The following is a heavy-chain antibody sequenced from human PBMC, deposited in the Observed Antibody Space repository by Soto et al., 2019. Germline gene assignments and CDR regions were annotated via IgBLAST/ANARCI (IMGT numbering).Heavy chain of an antibody. Sequence: PSETLSLTCAVSGGSISSGGYSWSWIRQPPGKGLEWIGNIYYTGSTNYNPSLQSRVTISVDTSKNQFSLRLNSVTAADTAVYYCARQSVLYCSGSNCYSGDYYFDYWGQGALVTVSS. CDR3: ARQSVLYCSGSNCYSGDYYFDY. CDR2: IYYTGST. V-gene: IGHV4-30-2*03. D-gene: IGHD2-15*01. J-gene: IGHJ4*02. CDR1: GGSISSGGYS.